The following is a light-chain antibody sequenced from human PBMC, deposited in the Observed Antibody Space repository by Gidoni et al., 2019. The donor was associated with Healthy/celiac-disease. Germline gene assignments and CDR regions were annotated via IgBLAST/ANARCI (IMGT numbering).Light chain of an antibody. V-gene: IGLV1-40*01. J-gene: IGLJ2*01. CDR2: GNS. Sequence: SVLTQPPSVSGAPGQRVTISCTGSSSNIGAGYDVHGYQQLPGTAPKLPIYGNSNRPSGVPDRFPGPKSGTSASLAITGLQAEDEADYYCQSYDSSLSVVFGGGTKLTVL. CDR3: QSYDSSLSVV. CDR1: SSNIGAGYD.